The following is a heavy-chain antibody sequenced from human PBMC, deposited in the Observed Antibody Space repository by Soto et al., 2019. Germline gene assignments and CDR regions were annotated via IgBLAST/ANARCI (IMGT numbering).Heavy chain of an antibody. Sequence: PSETLSLTCTVSCGSITSYYWSWIRQPAGKRLEWIGRIYHTGSINYNPSLQSRVTMSVDTSKNQVSLKLTSVTAADAAVYYCARDMRVFGGIDVWGQGTTVTVSS. J-gene: IGHJ6*02. V-gene: IGHV4-4*07. CDR3: ARDMRVFGGIDV. D-gene: IGHD3-3*01. CDR2: IYHTGSI. CDR1: CGSITSYY.